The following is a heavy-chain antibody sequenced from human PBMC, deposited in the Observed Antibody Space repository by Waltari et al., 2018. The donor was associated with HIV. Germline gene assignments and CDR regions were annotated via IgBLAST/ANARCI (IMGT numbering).Heavy chain of an antibody. CDR1: GGSFSGYY. D-gene: IGHD5-12*01. J-gene: IGHJ4*02. CDR2: INHSGST. Sequence: QVQLQQWGAGLLKPSETLSLTCAVYGGSFSGYYWSWIRQPPGKGLEWIGEINHSGSTNYNPSLKSRVTISVDTSKNQFSLKLSSVTAADTAVYYCARGLRGYSGYVPLDYWGQGTLVTVSS. CDR3: ARGLRGYSGYVPLDY. V-gene: IGHV4-34*01.